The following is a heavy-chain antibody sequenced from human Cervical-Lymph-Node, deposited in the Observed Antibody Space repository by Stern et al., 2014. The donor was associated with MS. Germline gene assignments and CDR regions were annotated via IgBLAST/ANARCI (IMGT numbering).Heavy chain of an antibody. J-gene: IGHJ3*01. V-gene: IGHV4-30-2*01. D-gene: IGHD2-21*01. CDR2: IYHSGST. CDR3: ARGGVIYTQDRNGFDV. CDR1: GGSISSGGSS. Sequence: QLQLPESGSGQAKPSQTLSLTCAVSGGSISSGGSSWNWIRQPPGKGLEWIGFIYHSGSTYYNPSLKGRVFLSVDPSKNQFALNLRSGTAADTAVYYCARGGVIYTQDRNGFDVWGQGTMVTVSS.